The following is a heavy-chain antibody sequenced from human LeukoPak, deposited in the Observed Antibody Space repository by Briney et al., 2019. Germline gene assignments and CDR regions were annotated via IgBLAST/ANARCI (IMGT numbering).Heavy chain of an antibody. CDR3: ARASGSFMAMDV. V-gene: IGHV3-48*03. Sequence: QPGGSLRLSCAASGFTFSSYEMNWVRQAPGKGLEWVSYISSSGSTIYYADSVKGRFTISRDNAKNSLYLQMNSLRAEDTAVYYCARASGSFMAMDVWGKGTTVTVSS. CDR2: ISSSGSTI. D-gene: IGHD1-26*01. CDR1: GFTFSSYE. J-gene: IGHJ6*03.